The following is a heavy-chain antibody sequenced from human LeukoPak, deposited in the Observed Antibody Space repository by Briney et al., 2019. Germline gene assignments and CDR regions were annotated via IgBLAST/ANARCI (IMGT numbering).Heavy chain of an antibody. CDR3: ARDWVRGGSYSPPFDY. CDR2: ISSSGSTI. CDR1: GFTFSSYE. J-gene: IGHJ4*02. D-gene: IGHD1-26*01. V-gene: IGHV3-48*03. Sequence: GGSLRLSCAASGFTFSSYEMNWVRQAPGKGLEWVSYISSSGSTIYYADSVKGRFTISRDNAKNSLYLQMNSLRAEDTAVYYCARDWVRGGSYSPPFDYWGQGTLVTVSS.